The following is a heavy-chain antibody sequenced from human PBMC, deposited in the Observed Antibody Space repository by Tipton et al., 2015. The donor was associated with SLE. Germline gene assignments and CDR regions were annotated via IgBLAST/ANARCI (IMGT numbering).Heavy chain of an antibody. CDR2: INHLGST. V-gene: IGHV4-34*01. J-gene: IGHJ5*02. CDR3: AKGRNSLDP. D-gene: IGHD4-23*01. CDR1: GGSISSHY. Sequence: TLSLTCTVSGGSISSHYWGWIRQTPGKGLEWMGDINHLGSTNYNPSLKSRATISVDVSKNQFSLKLTSVTAADTAVYYCAKGRNSLDPWGQGTLVSVSS.